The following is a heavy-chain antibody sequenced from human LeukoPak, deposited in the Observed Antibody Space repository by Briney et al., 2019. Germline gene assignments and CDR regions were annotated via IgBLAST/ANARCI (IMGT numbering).Heavy chain of an antibody. J-gene: IGHJ3*02. CDR1: GGTFSSYA. D-gene: IGHD3-10*01. CDR2: IIPIFGTA. CDR3: ARARILSGRGDDAFDI. V-gene: IGHV1-69*06. Sequence: SVKVSCKASGGTFSSYAISWVRQAPGQGLEWMGGIIPIFGTANYAQKFQGRVTITADKSTSTAYMELSRLRSDDTAVYYCARARILSGRGDDAFDIWGQGTMVTVSS.